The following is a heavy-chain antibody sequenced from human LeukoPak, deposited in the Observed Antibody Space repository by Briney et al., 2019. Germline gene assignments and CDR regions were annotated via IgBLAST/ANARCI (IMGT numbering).Heavy chain of an antibody. J-gene: IGHJ6*02. CDR1: GFTFSSYA. CDR2: VSGSGGST. CDR3: AKQLPIFMGPFYGMDV. Sequence: GGSLRLSCAASGFTFSSYAMSWVRQAPGKRLEWVSAVSGSGGSTYYADSVKGRFTISRDNSKNTLYLQMNSLRAEDTAVYYCAKQLPIFMGPFYGMDVWGQGTTVTVSS. D-gene: IGHD1-1*01. V-gene: IGHV3-23*01.